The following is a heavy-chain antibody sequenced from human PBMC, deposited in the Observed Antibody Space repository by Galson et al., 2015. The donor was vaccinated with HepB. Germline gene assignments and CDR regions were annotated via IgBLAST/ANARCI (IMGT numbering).Heavy chain of an antibody. CDR3: AKDSYYGGVSGGVFDI. J-gene: IGHJ3*02. CDR2: ISGSGGGT. V-gene: IGHV3-23*01. Sequence: SLRLSCAASGFTFTNYAMNWVRQAPGKGLEWVSAISGSGGGTYYTDSVKGRFTISRDNSKNTLYLQMNSLRADDTALYYCAKDSYYGGVSGGVFDIWGQGTMVTVSS. CDR1: GFTFTNYA. D-gene: IGHD4-23*01.